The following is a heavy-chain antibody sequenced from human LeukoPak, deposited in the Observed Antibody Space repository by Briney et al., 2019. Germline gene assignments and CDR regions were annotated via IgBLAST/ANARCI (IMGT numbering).Heavy chain of an antibody. V-gene: IGHV3-30*18. Sequence: PGGSLRLSCAASGFTFSSYGMHWVRQAPGKGLEWVAVISYDGSNKYYADSVKGRFTISRDNSKNTLYLQMNSLRAEDTAVYYCAKTTVTTQDKDYYGMDVWGQGTTVTVSS. D-gene: IGHD4-17*01. CDR2: ISYDGSNK. CDR3: AKTTVTTQDKDYYGMDV. J-gene: IGHJ6*02. CDR1: GFTFSSYG.